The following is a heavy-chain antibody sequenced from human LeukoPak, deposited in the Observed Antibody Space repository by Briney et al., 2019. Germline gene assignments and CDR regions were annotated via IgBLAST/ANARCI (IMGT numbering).Heavy chain of an antibody. V-gene: IGHV3-30*02. D-gene: IGHD2-21*01. CDR1: GFNFRGSG. Sequence: GGSLRLSCAASGFNFRGSGMHWVRQAPGKGLEWVAFIQYDTSQIYYADSVKGRFTISRDNPKNTVYLQMNSLRSDDTAVYFCAMEGSRLVIHAFDIWGQGTMVTVS. CDR3: AMEGSRLVIHAFDI. CDR2: IQYDTSQI. J-gene: IGHJ3*02.